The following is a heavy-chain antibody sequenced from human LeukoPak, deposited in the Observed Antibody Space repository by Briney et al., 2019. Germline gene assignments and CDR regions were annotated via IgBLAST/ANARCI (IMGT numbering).Heavy chain of an antibody. CDR3: ARGGGIGYNFY. J-gene: IGHJ4*02. CDR1: GGSIDSYY. D-gene: IGHD5-24*01. CDR2: IYYSGTT. V-gene: IGHV4-59*01. Sequence: PSETQSLTCTVSGGSIDSYYWTWIRQPPGKRLERIGYIYYSGTTKYNPSLKSRVSMSLDTSKNQFSLNLISVTAADTAVYYCARGGGIGYNFYWGQGTLVTVSS.